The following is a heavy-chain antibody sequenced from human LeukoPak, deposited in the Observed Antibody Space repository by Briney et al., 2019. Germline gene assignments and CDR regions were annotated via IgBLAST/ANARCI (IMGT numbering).Heavy chain of an antibody. D-gene: IGHD3-10*01. CDR2: ISSSSSYI. J-gene: IGHJ4*02. CDR3: ARYIPTYYYGSGSTPIY. Sequence: GGSPRLSCAASGFTFSSHSMNWVRQAPGKGLEWVSSISSSSSYIYYADSVKGRFTISRDNAKNSLYLQMNSLRAEDMAVYYCARYIPTYYYGSGSTPIYWGQGTLVTVSS. CDR1: GFTFSSHS. V-gene: IGHV3-21*01.